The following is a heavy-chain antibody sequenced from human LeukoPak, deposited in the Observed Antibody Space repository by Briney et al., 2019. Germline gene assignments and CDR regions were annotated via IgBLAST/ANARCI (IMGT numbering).Heavy chain of an antibody. D-gene: IGHD3-22*01. CDR1: GGSISSGDYY. V-gene: IGHV4-30-4*01. CDR2: IYYSGST. J-gene: IGHJ3*02. Sequence: SETLSLTCAVSGGSISSGDYYWSWVRQPPGKGLEWIGYIYYSGSTYYNPSLKSRVTISVDTSKNQFSLKLSSVTAADTAVYYCARDYYDSSGSAFDIWGQGTMVTVSS. CDR3: ARDYYDSSGSAFDI.